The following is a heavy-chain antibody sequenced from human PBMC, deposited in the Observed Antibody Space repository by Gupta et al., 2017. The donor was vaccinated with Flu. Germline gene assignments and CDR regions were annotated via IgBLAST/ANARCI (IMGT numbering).Heavy chain of an antibody. Sequence: QVQLQQWGAGQLKPSETLSLTCAVYGGSFSDYYWIWIRQSPGKGLEWIGEVNHSGGTNYNPSLKSRVTISVDTSKNQFSLNLSSVTAADTAVYYCARGPVRSCSKVVCFKAFFDYWGQGSLVTVSS. V-gene: IGHV4-34*02. CDR3: ARGPVRSCSKVVCFKAFFDY. CDR1: GGSFSDYY. J-gene: IGHJ4*02. D-gene: IGHD2-8*01. CDR2: VNHSGGT.